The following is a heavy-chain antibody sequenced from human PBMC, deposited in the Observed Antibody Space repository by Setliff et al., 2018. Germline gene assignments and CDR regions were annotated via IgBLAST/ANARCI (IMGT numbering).Heavy chain of an antibody. CDR2: FFTSGST. CDR3: AKNRYHWGVGYFDF. Sequence: SETLSLTCTVSGGAVDSYDYYWTWIRQPAGKGLEWIGRFFTSGSTDYNPSLKSRVSISLDIYTNQFFLRLTSLTAADTAVYYCAKNRYHWGVGYFDFWGQGILVTVSS. D-gene: IGHD7-27*01. J-gene: IGHJ4*02. CDR1: GGAVDSYDYY. V-gene: IGHV4-61*02.